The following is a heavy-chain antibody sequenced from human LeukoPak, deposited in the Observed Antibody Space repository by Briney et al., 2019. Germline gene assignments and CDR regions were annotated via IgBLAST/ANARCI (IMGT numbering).Heavy chain of an antibody. CDR2: IYPADSET. Sequence: GESLKISCKGSGYSFTSYWIGWVRQKPGKGLEWMGIIYPADSETRYSPSFQGQVTISADKSISTAYLQWSSLKASDTAMYYCARHKRATPFDCWGQGTLVTVSS. CDR1: GYSFTSYW. V-gene: IGHV5-51*01. CDR3: ARHKRATPFDC. D-gene: IGHD5-12*01. J-gene: IGHJ4*02.